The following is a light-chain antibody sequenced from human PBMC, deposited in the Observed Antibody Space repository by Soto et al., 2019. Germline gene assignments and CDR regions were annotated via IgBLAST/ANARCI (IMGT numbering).Light chain of an antibody. CDR1: QSISSY. CDR3: QQSYSTPRYT. Sequence: DIQMTQSPSSLSASVGDRVTITCRASQSISSYLNWYQQKPGKAPKLLIYAASSLQSGVRSRFSGSGSGTDFTLPISSLQPEDFATYYCQQSYSTPRYTFGQGTKLEIK. V-gene: IGKV1-39*01. J-gene: IGKJ2*01. CDR2: AAS.